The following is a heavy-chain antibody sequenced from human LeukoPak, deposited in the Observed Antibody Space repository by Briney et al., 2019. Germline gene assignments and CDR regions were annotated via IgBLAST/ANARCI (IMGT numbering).Heavy chain of an antibody. Sequence: PSETLSLTCTVSGGSISSGGYYWSWIRQRPGKGLEWIGYIYYSGSTYYNPSLKSRVTISVDTSKNQFSLKLSSVTAADTAVYYCARDRLHCSGGSCYSGDYYFDYWGQGTLVTVSS. CDR1: GGSISSGGYY. D-gene: IGHD2-15*01. V-gene: IGHV4-31*03. CDR3: ARDRLHCSGGSCYSGDYYFDY. CDR2: IYYSGST. J-gene: IGHJ4*02.